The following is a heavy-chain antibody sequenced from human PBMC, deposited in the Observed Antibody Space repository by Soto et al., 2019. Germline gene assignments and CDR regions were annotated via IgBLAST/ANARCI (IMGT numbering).Heavy chain of an antibody. J-gene: IGHJ6*02. D-gene: IGHD2-2*01. Sequence: SETLSLTCTVSGGSISSSSYYWGWIRQPPGKGLEWIGSIYYSGSTYYNPSLKSRVTIYVDTSKNQFSLKLSSVTAVDTAVYYCAHRGLVVLGYYYGMDVWGQGTTVT. CDR3: AHRGLVVLGYYYGMDV. CDR2: IYYSGST. V-gene: IGHV4-39*01. CDR1: GGSISSSSYY.